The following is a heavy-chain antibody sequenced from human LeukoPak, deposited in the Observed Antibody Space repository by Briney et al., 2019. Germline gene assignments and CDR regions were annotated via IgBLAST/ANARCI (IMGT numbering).Heavy chain of an antibody. CDR3: ASHKRGYCSGGSCYSVSSLDY. D-gene: IGHD2-15*01. CDR2: INHSGST. CDR1: GGSFSGYY. Sequence: SETLSLTCAVYGGSFSGYYWSWIRQPPGKGLEWIGEINHSGSTNYNPSLKSRVTISVDTSKNQFSLKLSSVTAADTAVYYCASHKRGYCSGGSCYSVSSLDYWGQGTLVTVSS. V-gene: IGHV4-34*01. J-gene: IGHJ4*02.